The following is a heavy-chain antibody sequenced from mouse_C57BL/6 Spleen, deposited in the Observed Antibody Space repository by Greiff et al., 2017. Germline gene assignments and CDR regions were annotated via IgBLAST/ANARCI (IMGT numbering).Heavy chain of an antibody. D-gene: IGHD1-1*01. CDR2: IDPSDSYT. CDR1: GYTLTSYW. V-gene: IGHV1-69*01. Sequence: QVQLQQPGAELVMPGASVKLSCKASGYTLTSYWMHGGKQRPGPGLEWIGGIDPSDSYTTYNHKFKCKSTLTVDQSSITAYMQLSSLTSEYSAVYYCARNYGSCYYYIDDWGTGTSVTVSS. J-gene: IGHJ1*03. CDR3: ARNYGSCYYYIDD.